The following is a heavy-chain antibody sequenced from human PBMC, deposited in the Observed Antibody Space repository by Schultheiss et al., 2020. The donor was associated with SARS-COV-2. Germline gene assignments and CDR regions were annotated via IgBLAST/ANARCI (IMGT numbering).Heavy chain of an antibody. V-gene: IGHV4-39*01. Sequence: SQTLSLTCAVSGGSFSSNKWWSWVRQPPGKGLEWIGSIYYSGSTYYNPSLKSRVTISVDTSKNQFSLKLSSVTAADTAVYYCANGTVSDYFDYWGQGTLVTVSS. CDR2: IYYSGST. J-gene: IGHJ4*02. D-gene: IGHD4-17*01. CDR1: GGSFSSNKW. CDR3: ANGTVSDYFDY.